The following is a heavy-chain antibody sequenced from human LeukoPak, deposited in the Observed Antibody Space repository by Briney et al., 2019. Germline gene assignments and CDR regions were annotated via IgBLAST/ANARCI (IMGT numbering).Heavy chain of an antibody. J-gene: IGHJ6*02. CDR1: GGTFSSYA. D-gene: IGHD2-15*01. Sequence: VASVKVSFKASGGTFSSYAISWVRQAPGQGLEWMGGIIPIFGTANYAQKFQGRVTITADESTSTAYMELSSLRSEDTAVYYCARDYEYCSGGSCGYYGMDVWGQGTTVTVSS. V-gene: IGHV1-69*13. CDR3: ARDYEYCSGGSCGYYGMDV. CDR2: IIPIFGTA.